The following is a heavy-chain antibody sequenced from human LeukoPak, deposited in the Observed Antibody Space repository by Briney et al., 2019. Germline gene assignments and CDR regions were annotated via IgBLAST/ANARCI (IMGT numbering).Heavy chain of an antibody. D-gene: IGHD3/OR15-3a*01. J-gene: IGHJ4*02. V-gene: IGHV3-23*01. Sequence: GGPLRLSCAVSGITLSNYGMSWVRQAPGKGLEWVAGISGSGGSTIYADSVKGRFTISRDNPKTTLYLQMNSLRAEDTAFYFCAKRGVVIRVFLVGFHKEAFYFESWGQGALVTVSS. CDR2: ISGSGGST. CDR1: GITLSNYG. CDR3: AKRGVVIRVFLVGFHKEAFYFES.